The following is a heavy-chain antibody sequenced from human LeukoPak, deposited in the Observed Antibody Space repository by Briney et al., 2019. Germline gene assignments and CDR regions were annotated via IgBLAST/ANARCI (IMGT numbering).Heavy chain of an antibody. Sequence: PGKSLTLSCAASGFTFDDYGMSWVRQAPGKGLEWVSCINWNGGSTGYADSVKGRFTISRDNAKNSLYLQMNSVRAEDTALYYCARGRDRSSLFGWFDPWGQGTLVTVSS. D-gene: IGHD6-6*01. CDR3: ARGRDRSSLFGWFDP. V-gene: IGHV3-20*04. CDR2: INWNGGST. CDR1: GFTFDDYG. J-gene: IGHJ5*02.